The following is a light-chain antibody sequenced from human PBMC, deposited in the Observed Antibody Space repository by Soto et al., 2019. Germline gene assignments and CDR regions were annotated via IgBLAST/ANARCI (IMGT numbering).Light chain of an antibody. CDR2: AAS. J-gene: IGKJ3*01. CDR3: QKYNSAPPSFT. CDR1: QGISNY. V-gene: IGKV1-27*01. Sequence: DIQMTQSPSSLSASVGDRVTITCRASQGISNYLAWYQQKPGKVPKLLIYAASTLQSGVPSRFSGSGSGTDFTLTIRSLPPEDVAPYYCQKYNSAPPSFTFGPGTKVYIK.